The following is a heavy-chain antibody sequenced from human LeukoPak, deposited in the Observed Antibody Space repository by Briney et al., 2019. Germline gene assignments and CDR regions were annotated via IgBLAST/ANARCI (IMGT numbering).Heavy chain of an antibody. D-gene: IGHD5-12*01. CDR1: GFTFSSYS. Sequence: GGSLSLSCAASGFTFSSYSMNWVRQAPGKGLEWVSSISSSSSCTYYADSVKGRFTISRDNAKNSLYLQMNSLRAEDTAVYYCARDVDIVATIVADYWGQGTLVTVSS. V-gene: IGHV3-21*01. J-gene: IGHJ4*02. CDR2: ISSSSSCT. CDR3: ARDVDIVATIVADY.